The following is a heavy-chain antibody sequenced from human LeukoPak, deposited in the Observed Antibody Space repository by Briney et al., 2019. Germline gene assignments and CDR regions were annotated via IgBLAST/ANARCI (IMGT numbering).Heavy chain of an antibody. CDR3: AIDPSGATTSSWFDV. J-gene: IGHJ5*02. D-gene: IGHD1-1*01. CDR2: ISSDGGST. CDR1: GFTLRHYL. V-gene: IGHV3-64*01. Sequence: GGSLRPTCAASGFTLRHYLMHWVRQAPGKGLEYVAGISSDGGSTNYGNSLKGRFTISRDNSKNTLYLQMGGLRAEDMAVYYCAIDPSGATTSSWFDVWGQGSLVTVSS.